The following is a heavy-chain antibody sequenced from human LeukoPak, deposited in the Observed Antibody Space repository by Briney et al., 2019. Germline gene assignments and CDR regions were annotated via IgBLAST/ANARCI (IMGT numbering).Heavy chain of an antibody. D-gene: IGHD6-13*01. CDR2: IIPIFGTA. Sequence: ASVKDSCKASGGTFSSYPISWVRQAPGQGLEWMGGIIPIFGTANYAQKFQGRVTITADESTTTAYRELSSLRSEDTAVYYCARPGIAAAGTSSWFVTSGHGTLFTVSS. V-gene: IGHV1-69*13. CDR3: ARPGIAAAGTSSWFVT. CDR1: GGTFSSYP. J-gene: IGHJ5*01.